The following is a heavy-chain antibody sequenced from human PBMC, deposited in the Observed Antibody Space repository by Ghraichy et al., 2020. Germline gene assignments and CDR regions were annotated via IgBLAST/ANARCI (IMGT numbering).Heavy chain of an antibody. V-gene: IGHV3-9*01. CDR3: TKVYDVLTPYYYYSMDV. Sequence: SLNISCVGSGFSFDDYAMHWVRQAPGKGLQWVAGITWNSGIIGYADSVKGRFTISRDNAKNSLYLQMDSLRAEDTALYYCTKVYDVLTPYYYYSMDVWGQGTTVTVSS. CDR1: GFSFDDYA. CDR2: ITWNSGII. D-gene: IGHD3-9*01. J-gene: IGHJ6*02.